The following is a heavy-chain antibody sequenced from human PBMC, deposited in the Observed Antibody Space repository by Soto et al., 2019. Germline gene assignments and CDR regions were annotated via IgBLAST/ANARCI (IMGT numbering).Heavy chain of an antibody. V-gene: IGHV4-31*03. Sequence: SETLSLTCTVSGVSISSGGYYWSWIRQHPGKGLEWIGYIYYSGSTYYNPSLKSRVTISVDTSKNQFSLKLSSVTAADTAVYYCAGSSGYRLDAFDIWGQGTMVTVSS. J-gene: IGHJ3*02. CDR2: IYYSGST. CDR1: GVSISSGGYY. CDR3: AGSSGYRLDAFDI. D-gene: IGHD3-22*01.